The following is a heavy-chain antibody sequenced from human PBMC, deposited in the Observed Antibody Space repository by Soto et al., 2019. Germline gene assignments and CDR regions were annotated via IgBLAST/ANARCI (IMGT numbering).Heavy chain of an antibody. J-gene: IGHJ6*03. CDR3: AAESGLTGTTFYYYYMDV. D-gene: IGHD1-7*01. V-gene: IGHV1-58*02. Sequence: QMQLVQSGPEVKKPGTSVKVSCKASGFTFTSSAMQWVRQARGQRLEWIGWIVVGSGNTNYAQKFQERVTSTRDMSTSPAYMELSRLRSEDTAVYYCAAESGLTGTTFYYYYMDVWGKGTTVTVSS. CDR1: GFTFTSSA. CDR2: IVVGSGNT.